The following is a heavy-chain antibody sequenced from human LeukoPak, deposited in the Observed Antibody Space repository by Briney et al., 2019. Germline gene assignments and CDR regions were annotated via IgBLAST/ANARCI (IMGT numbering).Heavy chain of an antibody. D-gene: IGHD2-2*01. V-gene: IGHV4-59*01. CDR1: GGSISSYY. Sequence: SETPSLTCAVSGGSISSYYWSWIRQPPGKGLEWIGYIYYTGSNYYNPSLRSRVTMSVDTSKNQFSLKLSSVTAADTAVYYCARGGDSSPLLHDYWGQGTLVTVSS. CDR2: IYYTGSN. J-gene: IGHJ4*02. CDR3: ARGGDSSPLLHDY.